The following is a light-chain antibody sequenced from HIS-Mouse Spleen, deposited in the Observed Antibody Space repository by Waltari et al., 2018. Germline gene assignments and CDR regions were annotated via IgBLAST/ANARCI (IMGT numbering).Light chain of an antibody. CDR1: SSDVGSYNL. Sequence: QSALTQPASVSGSPGQSITISCTGTSSDVGSYNLVSWYQQHTGKAPKLMIYEGSKRPSGVSNLFSGSKSGNTASLTISGLQAEDEADYYCCSYAGSSTFVVFGGGTKLTVL. CDR2: EGS. V-gene: IGLV2-23*01. J-gene: IGLJ2*01. CDR3: CSYAGSSTFVV.